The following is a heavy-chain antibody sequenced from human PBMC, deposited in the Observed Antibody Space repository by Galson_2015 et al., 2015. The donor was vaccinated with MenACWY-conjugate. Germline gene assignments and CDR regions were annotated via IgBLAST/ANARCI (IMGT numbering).Heavy chain of an antibody. Sequence: SVKVSCKASGYTFTTYAIHWVRQAPGQRLEWMGWINAGNGDTKYSQKLQDRVSITRDTYARTAYMELSSLTSEDTAVYYCARGKSNNWYDALDIWGQGTMVTVSS. CDR3: ARGKSNNWYDALDI. CDR1: GYTFTTYA. D-gene: IGHD1-20*01. V-gene: IGHV1-3*01. CDR2: INAGNGDT. J-gene: IGHJ3*02.